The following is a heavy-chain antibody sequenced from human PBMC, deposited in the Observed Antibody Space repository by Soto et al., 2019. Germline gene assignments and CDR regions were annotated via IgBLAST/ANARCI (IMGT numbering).Heavy chain of an antibody. CDR3: ARKGTDKILGWEV. D-gene: IGHD3-16*01. Sequence: EVKLVQSGAEVKKPVEPLRISCQASGYSFGSYWIRWVRQIPGKGLEWMGMIDPGDSESIYSPSSQGHVTFSVVASISTAYPHWRSLKASDTTTYNCARKGTDKILGWEVWGQGTTVSVSS. CDR2: IDPGDSES. CDR1: GYSFGSYW. V-gene: IGHV5-10-1*03. J-gene: IGHJ6*02.